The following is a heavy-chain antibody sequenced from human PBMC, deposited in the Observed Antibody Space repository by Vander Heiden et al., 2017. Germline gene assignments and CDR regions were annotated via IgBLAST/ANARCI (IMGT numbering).Heavy chain of an antibody. V-gene: IGHV3-7*01. CDR1: EFTFSAYW. D-gene: IGHD6-13*01. J-gene: IGHJ4*02. CDR2: IKQDGSEK. CDR3: ARASGYSSSWYGGEDY. Sequence: EVQLVESGGGLLQPGGSLRLSCVSSEFTFSAYWMSWVRQAPGKGLEWVANIKQDGSEKYYVDSVKGRFTISRDNAKNSLYLQMNSLRAEDTAVYYCARASGYSSSWYGGEDYWGQGTLVTVSS.